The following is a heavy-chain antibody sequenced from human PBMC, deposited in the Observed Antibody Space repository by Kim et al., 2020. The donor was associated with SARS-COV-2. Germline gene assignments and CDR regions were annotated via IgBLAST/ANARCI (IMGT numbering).Heavy chain of an antibody. CDR3: AKMGSGSYLKWFDS. D-gene: IGHD3-10*01. Sequence: EEAGRGRFTLTRENSETMVYLQMKSLRTEDTAVYYCAKMGSGSYLKWFDSWGQGTLVTVSS. V-gene: IGHV3-23*01. J-gene: IGHJ5*01.